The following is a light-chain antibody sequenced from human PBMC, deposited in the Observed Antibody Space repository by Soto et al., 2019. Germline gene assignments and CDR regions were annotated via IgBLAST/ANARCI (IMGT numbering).Light chain of an antibody. V-gene: IGKV1D-12*01. CDR2: AAS. Sequence: DIHVTQSQSSVSATLGDRVTITCRASQDIAGYLAWYQHKPGRAPELLIHAASSLQSGVPSRFSGSGSGTDFTLTINSLQPEDFATYYCQQAYSFPITFGQGTLLEI. CDR1: QDIAGY. CDR3: QQAYSFPIT. J-gene: IGKJ5*01.